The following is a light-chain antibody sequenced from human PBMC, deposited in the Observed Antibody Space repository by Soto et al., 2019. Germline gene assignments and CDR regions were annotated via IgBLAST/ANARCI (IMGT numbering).Light chain of an antibody. CDR2: EIN. CDR1: SSDVGGYNF. J-gene: IGLJ2*01. Sequence: QSALTQPPSASGPPGQSVTISCTGTSSDVGGYNFVSWYQQHPGKAPKLMIFEINKRPSGVPDRFSGSKSGNTASLTVSGLRAEDEADYYCTSYAGSNNVVFGGGTKLTVL. CDR3: TSYAGSNNVV. V-gene: IGLV2-8*01.